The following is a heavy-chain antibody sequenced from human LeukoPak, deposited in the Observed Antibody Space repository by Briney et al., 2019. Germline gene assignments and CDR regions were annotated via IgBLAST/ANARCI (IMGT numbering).Heavy chain of an antibody. D-gene: IGHD3-9*01. J-gene: IGHJ1*01. Sequence: SVKVSCKASGYTFTSYGISWVRQAPGQGLEWMGRIIPILGIANYAQKFQGRVTITADKSTSTAYMELSSLRSEDTAVYYCARGPPYYDSLTGYSGGAEYFQDWGQGTLVTVSS. CDR2: IIPILGIA. CDR1: GYTFTSYG. CDR3: ARGPPYYDSLTGYSGGAEYFQD. V-gene: IGHV1-69*04.